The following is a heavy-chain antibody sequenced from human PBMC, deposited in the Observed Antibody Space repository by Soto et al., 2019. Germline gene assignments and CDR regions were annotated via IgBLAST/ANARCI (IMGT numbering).Heavy chain of an antibody. V-gene: IGHV4-34*01. J-gene: IGHJ4*02. CDR3: ARVLVPPPTVDY. CDR2: INHSGST. CDR1: GGSFSGYY. Sequence: QVQLQQWGAGLLKPSETLSLTCAVYGGSFSGYYWSWIRQPPGKGLEWIGEINHSGSTNYNPSLKSRVTISVDTSKNQFSLKLSSVTAADTAVYYCARVLVPPPTVDYWGQGTLVTVSS. D-gene: IGHD6-6*01.